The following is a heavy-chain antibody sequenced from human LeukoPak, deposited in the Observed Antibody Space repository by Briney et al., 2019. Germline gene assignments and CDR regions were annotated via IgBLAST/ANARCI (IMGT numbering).Heavy chain of an antibody. CDR2: IIPIFGTA. CDR1: GGTFSSYG. D-gene: IGHD2-15*01. J-gene: IGHJ6*02. V-gene: IGHV1-69*13. Sequence: SVKVSCKASGGTFSSYGVSWVRQAPGQGLEWMGGIIPIFGTANYAQKFQGRVTITADESTSTAYMELSSLRSEDTAVYYCARTGENPPAATLYGMDVWGQGTTVTVSS. CDR3: ARTGENPPAATLYGMDV.